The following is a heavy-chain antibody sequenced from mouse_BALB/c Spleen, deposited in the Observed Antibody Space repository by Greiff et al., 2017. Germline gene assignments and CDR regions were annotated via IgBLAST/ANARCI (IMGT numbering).Heavy chain of an antibody. D-gene: IGHD2-4*01. J-gene: IGHJ2*01. CDR1: GYSITSDYA. CDR2: ISYSGST. Sequence: EVQLQQPGPGLVKPSQSLSLTCTVTGYSITSDYAWNWIRQFPGNKLEWMGYISYSGSTSYNPSLKSRISITRDTSKNQFFLQLNSVTTEDTATYYCAREGMITTVDYWGQGTTLTVSS. CDR3: AREGMITTVDY. V-gene: IGHV3-2*02.